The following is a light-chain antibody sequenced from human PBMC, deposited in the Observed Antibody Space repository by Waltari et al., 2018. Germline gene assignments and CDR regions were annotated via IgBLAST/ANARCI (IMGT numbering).Light chain of an antibody. V-gene: IGKV3-15*01. CDR2: DAS. CDR1: QALNTN. J-gene: IGKJ2*01. Sequence: EIVLTQSPATLSVSPGERATLSCRASQALNTNFASYHQKPAHAPRILIYDASTSATTIPARISSSGSATEFTLTISSLQAEDFAVYYCQQYNSWPPYTFGQGTKLEIK. CDR3: QQYNSWPPYT.